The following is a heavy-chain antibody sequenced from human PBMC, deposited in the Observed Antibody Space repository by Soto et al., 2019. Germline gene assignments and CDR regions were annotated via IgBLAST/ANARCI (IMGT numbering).Heavy chain of an antibody. V-gene: IGHV3-23*01. J-gene: IGHJ4*02. Sequence: PGGSLRLSCAASGFTFSSYAMSWVRQAPGKGLEWVSAISGSGGSTYYADSVKGRFTISRDNSKNTLYLQMNSLRAEDTAVYYCAKLGKRGYSGYGSHFDYWRQGTLVTVSS. D-gene: IGHD5-12*01. CDR3: AKLGKRGYSGYGSHFDY. CDR2: ISGSGGST. CDR1: GFTFSSYA.